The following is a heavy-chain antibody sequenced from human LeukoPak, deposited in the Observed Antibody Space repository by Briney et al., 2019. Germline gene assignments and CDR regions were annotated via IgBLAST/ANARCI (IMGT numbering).Heavy chain of an antibody. J-gene: IGHJ4*02. Sequence: SETLSLTCTVSGGSISSYYWSWIRQPPGKGLEWIGYIYYNGNTNYNPSLKSRVTISVDTSKNQFSLKLSSVTAADTAVYYRAGYFDWVWLDYWGQGTLVTVSS. CDR2: IYYNGNT. CDR1: GGSISSYY. CDR3: AGYFDWVWLDY. D-gene: IGHD3-9*01. V-gene: IGHV4-59*01.